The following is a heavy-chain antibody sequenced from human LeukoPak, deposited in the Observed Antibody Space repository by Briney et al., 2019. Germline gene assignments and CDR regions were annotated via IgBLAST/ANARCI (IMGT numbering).Heavy chain of an antibody. CDR1: GFSISGGYY. D-gene: IGHD6-19*01. CDR3: ARNEGIVVAGTWFDS. V-gene: IGHV4-38-2*01. CDR2: VYHNGNT. J-gene: IGHJ1*01. Sequence: KPSETLSLNCAVSGFSISGGYYWVWIRQPPGKGLEWIGGVYHNGNTLFNTSLKSRVTLSVDSSKNQFSLRLSSVTAADTARYYCARNEGIVVAGTWFDSWGQGTLVFVSS.